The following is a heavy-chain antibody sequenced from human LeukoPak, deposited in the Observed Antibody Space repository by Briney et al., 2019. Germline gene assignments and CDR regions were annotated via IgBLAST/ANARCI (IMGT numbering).Heavy chain of an antibody. J-gene: IGHJ6*02. Sequence: SSETLSLTRTVSGGSISSYYWSWIRQPPGKGLEWIGYIYYSGSTNYNPSLKSRVTISVDTSKNQFSLKLSSVTAADTAVYYCARDLGYCSSTSCPRYYYYGMDVWGQGTTVTVSS. CDR1: GGSISSYY. CDR3: ARDLGYCSSTSCPRYYYYGMDV. V-gene: IGHV4-59*12. D-gene: IGHD2-2*01. CDR2: IYYSGST.